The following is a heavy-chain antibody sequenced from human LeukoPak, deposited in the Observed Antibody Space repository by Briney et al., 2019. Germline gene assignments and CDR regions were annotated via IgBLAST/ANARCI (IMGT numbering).Heavy chain of an antibody. D-gene: IGHD3-9*01. CDR1: GYTFTSYG. J-gene: IGHJ4*02. V-gene: IGHV1-18*01. CDR3: ARGAEQLRYFDWLLYSFDY. Sequence: ASVKVSCKASGYTFTSYGISWVRQAPGQGLEWMGWISAYNGNTNYAQKLQGRVTMTTDTSTSTAYMELRSLRSDDTAVYYCARGAEQLRYFDWLLYSFDYWGQGTLVTVSS. CDR2: ISAYNGNT.